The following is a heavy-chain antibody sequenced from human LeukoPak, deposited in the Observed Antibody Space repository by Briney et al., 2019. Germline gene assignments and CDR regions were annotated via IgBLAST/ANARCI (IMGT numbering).Heavy chain of an antibody. Sequence: GGSLRLSCAASGFTVSSNYMSWVRQAPGKGLEWVSVIYSGGSTYYADSVKGRFTISRDNSKNTLYLQMNGLRAEDTAVYYCARGPYYYDSSGLHYWGQGTLVTVSS. J-gene: IGHJ4*02. V-gene: IGHV3-53*01. CDR2: IYSGGST. CDR1: GFTVSSNY. D-gene: IGHD3-22*01. CDR3: ARGPYYYDSSGLHY.